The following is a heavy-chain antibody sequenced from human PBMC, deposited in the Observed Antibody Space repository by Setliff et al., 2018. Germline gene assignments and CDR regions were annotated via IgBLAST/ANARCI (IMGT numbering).Heavy chain of an antibody. CDR2: IDYTGNT. V-gene: IGHV4-39*02. J-gene: IGHJ4*02. CDR1: GGSISTDHYY. CDR3: LRIRLVPHGHS. D-gene: IGHD2-15*01. Sequence: SETLSLTCTASGGSISTDHYYWGWIRQPPGKGLEWIGSIDYTGNTWHNPSLKSRVTISVDTSKNHFSLRLSSVTAADTAVYYCLRIRLVPHGHSWGQGTLVTVSS.